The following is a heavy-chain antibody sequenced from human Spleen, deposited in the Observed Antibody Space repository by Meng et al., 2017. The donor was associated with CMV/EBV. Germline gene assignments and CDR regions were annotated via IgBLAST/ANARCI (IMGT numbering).Heavy chain of an antibody. CDR3: AKAQLAMVVTGMDV. J-gene: IGHJ6*02. V-gene: IGHV3-13*01. CDR1: GFTFSSYD. D-gene: IGHD4-23*01. CDR2: IDITGDS. Sequence: GESLKISCAASGFTFSSYDMHWVRQGIGKGLEWVSVIDITGDSYYSDSVKGRFTISRENAKNSLYLQMNSLRAGDTAVYYCAKAQLAMVVTGMDVWGQGTTVTVSS.